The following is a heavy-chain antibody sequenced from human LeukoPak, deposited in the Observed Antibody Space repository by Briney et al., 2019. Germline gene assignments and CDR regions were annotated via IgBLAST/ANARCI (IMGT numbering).Heavy chain of an antibody. CDR1: GGSFSDYY. V-gene: IGHV3-11*01. Sequence: LSLTCAVYGGSFSDYYMSWIRQAPGKGLEWVSYISSSGSTIYYADSVKGRFTISRDNAKNSLYLQMNSLRAEDTAVYYCARDPGYYYDSSGYSYSPFFDYWGQGTLVTVSS. CDR2: ISSSGSTI. D-gene: IGHD3-22*01. CDR3: ARDPGYYYDSSGYSYSPFFDY. J-gene: IGHJ4*02.